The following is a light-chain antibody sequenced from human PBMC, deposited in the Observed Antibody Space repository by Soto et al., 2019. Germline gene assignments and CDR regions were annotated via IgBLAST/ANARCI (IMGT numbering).Light chain of an antibody. V-gene: IGKV1-33*01. J-gene: IGKJ2*01. Sequence: DIQMTQSPSSLSASVGDRVTITCQASQDISNYLNWYQQKPGKAPKLLIYDASNLETGVPSRCSGSGSGTDFTFTISSLQPEDIATHYCQQYDNLPTFGQGTKLEIK. CDR1: QDISNY. CDR2: DAS. CDR3: QQYDNLPT.